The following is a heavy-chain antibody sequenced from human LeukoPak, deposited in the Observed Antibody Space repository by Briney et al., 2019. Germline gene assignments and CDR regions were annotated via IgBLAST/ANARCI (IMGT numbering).Heavy chain of an antibody. J-gene: IGHJ5*02. CDR3: ARHPTEDDYGDYYWFDP. D-gene: IGHD4-17*01. CDR1: GGSISSSSYY. CDR2: IYYSGST. V-gene: IGHV4-39*01. Sequence: SETLSLTCTVSGGSISSSSYYWGWIRQPPGKGLEWIGSIYYSGSTYYNPSLKSRVTISVDTSKNQFSLKLSSVTAADTAVYYCARHPTEDDYGDYYWFDPWGQGTLVTASS.